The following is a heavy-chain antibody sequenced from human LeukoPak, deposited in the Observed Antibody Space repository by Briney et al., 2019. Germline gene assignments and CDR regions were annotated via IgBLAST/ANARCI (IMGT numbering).Heavy chain of an antibody. Sequence: SVKVSCKASGGTFSSYAISWVRQAPGQGLEWMGGIIPIFGTANYAQKFQGRVTITADESTSTAYMELSSLRSEDTAVYYCARTSSGWYYFDYWGQGTLVTVSS. D-gene: IGHD6-19*01. J-gene: IGHJ4*02. CDR1: GGTFSSYA. CDR2: IIPIFGTA. CDR3: ARTSSGWYYFDY. V-gene: IGHV1-69*13.